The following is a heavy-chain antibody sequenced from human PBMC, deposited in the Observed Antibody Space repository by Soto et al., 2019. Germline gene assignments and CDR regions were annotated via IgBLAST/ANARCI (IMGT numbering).Heavy chain of an antibody. J-gene: IGHJ4*02. V-gene: IGHV4-30-4*01. Sequence: SETLSLTCTVSGGSISSGDYYWSWIRQPPGKGLEWIGYIYYSGSTYYNPSLKSRLTISVDTSKNQFSLKLSSVTAADTAVYYCAREGYDYGDYGLFDYWGQGTLVTVSS. CDR2: IYYSGST. CDR1: GGSISSGDYY. CDR3: AREGYDYGDYGLFDY. D-gene: IGHD4-17*01.